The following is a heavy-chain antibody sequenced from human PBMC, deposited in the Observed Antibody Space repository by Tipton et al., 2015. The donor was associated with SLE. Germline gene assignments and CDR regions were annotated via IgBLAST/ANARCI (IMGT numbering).Heavy chain of an antibody. CDR3: AREEREWTHGYFDL. CDR2: IYPTGNS. CDR1: GDSITTTNYF. D-gene: IGHD2-8*01. V-gene: IGHV4-39*07. J-gene: IGHJ2*01. Sequence: TLSLTCSVSGDSITTTNYFWGWIRQPPGKGLEWLAIIYPTGNSYFNPSLKSRVTISVDTSKNQFSLKLNSVTPEDTAVYYCAREEREWTHGYFDLWGRGTLVTVSS.